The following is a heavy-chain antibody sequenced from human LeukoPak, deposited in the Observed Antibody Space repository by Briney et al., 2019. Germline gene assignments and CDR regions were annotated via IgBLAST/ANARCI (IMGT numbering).Heavy chain of an antibody. D-gene: IGHD6-19*01. Sequence: SETLSLTCTVSGGSISSGGSYWSWIRQHPGKGLEWIGYIYYSGSTYYNPSLKSRVTISVDTSKNQFSLKLSSVTAADTAVYYCAKSSGTPFRYRIAFDIWGQGTMVTVSS. CDR1: GGSISSGGSY. J-gene: IGHJ3*02. CDR3: AKSSGTPFRYRIAFDI. V-gene: IGHV4-31*03. CDR2: IYYSGST.